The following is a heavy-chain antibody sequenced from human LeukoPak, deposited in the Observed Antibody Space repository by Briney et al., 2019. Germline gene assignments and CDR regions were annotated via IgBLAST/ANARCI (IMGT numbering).Heavy chain of an antibody. Sequence: SQTLSLTCAISGDSVASNSAAWNWIRQSPSRGLEWLGRTYYRSTWYTDYAASVKSRITINPDTSKNQLSLQLNSVTPEDMAVYYCARAITRDGYNFYYYYYGMDVWGQGTTVTVSS. V-gene: IGHV6-1*01. D-gene: IGHD5-24*01. CDR2: TYYRSTWYT. CDR1: GDSVASNSAA. J-gene: IGHJ6*02. CDR3: ARAITRDGYNFYYYYYGMDV.